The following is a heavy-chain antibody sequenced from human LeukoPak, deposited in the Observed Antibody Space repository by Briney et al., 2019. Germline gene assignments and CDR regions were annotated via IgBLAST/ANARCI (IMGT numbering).Heavy chain of an antibody. J-gene: IGHJ5*02. CDR1: GYSFSNYW. Sequence: GGSLRLSCKGSGYSFSNYWIGWVRQMPGKGLEWMGSIHPGDSDTRYSPSFQGQVTISAEKSISTAYLQWSSLKASDTAMYYCARYASYGTNWFDPWGQGTLVTVSS. V-gene: IGHV5-51*01. CDR2: IHPGDSDT. D-gene: IGHD3-16*01. CDR3: ARYASYGTNWFDP.